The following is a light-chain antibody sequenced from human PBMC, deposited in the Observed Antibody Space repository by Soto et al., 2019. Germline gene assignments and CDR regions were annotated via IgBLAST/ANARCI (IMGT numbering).Light chain of an antibody. J-gene: IGLJ1*01. V-gene: IGLV2-14*02. CDR2: EGS. CDR3: SSYTISSTYV. Sequence: QSALTQPASVSGSPGQSITISCTGTSSDVGSYNLVSWYQQHPGKAPKLMIYEGSKRPSGVSNRFSGSKSGYTASLTISGLQAEDEADYYCSSYTISSTYVFGTGTKLTVL. CDR1: SSDVGSYNL.